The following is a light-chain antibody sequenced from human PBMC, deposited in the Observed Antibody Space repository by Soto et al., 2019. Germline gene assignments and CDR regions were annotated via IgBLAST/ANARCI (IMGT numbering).Light chain of an antibody. Sequence: EVVMTQSPATVSVSPGERTSLSCRASQSIGTNLGWYQQKPGQAPRLLISKTSTRATGVPARFSGSGSGTEFTLTISSLQSEDIAVDYCQQYAGWPRTFGGGTKVDIK. CDR1: QSIGTN. CDR3: QQYAGWPRT. V-gene: IGKV3-15*01. CDR2: KTS. J-gene: IGKJ4*01.